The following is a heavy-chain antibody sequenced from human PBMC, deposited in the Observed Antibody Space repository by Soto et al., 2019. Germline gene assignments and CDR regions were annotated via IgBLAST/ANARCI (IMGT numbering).Heavy chain of an antibody. D-gene: IGHD3-22*01. CDR3: ARTSKGTYYYDSSGYLDY. CDR2: ISAYNGNT. V-gene: IGHV1-18*01. Sequence: QVQLVQSGAEVKKPGASVKVSCKASGYTFTSYGISWVRQAPGQGLEWMGWISAYNGNTNYAQKLQGRVTMTTDTSTSTAYMELRSLRSDDTAVYYCARTSKGTYYYDSSGYLDYWGQGTLVTVSS. CDR1: GYTFTSYG. J-gene: IGHJ4*02.